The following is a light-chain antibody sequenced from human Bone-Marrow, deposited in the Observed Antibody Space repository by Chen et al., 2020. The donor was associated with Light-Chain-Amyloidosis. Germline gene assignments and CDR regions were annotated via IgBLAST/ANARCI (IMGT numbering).Light chain of an antibody. CDR1: NIGSTS. J-gene: IGLJ3*02. Sequence: SYGLTQPSSVSVAPGQTATSACGGNNIGSTSVHWYPQTPGQAPLLVVYDDSDRPSGIPERLSGSNSGNTATLTISRVEAGDEADYYCQVWDRSSDRPVFGGGTKLTVL. V-gene: IGLV3-21*02. CDR3: QVWDRSSDRPV. CDR2: DDS.